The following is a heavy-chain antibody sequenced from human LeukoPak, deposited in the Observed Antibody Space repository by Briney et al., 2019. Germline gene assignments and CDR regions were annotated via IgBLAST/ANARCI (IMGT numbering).Heavy chain of an antibody. CDR2: ITGSGGST. V-gene: IGHV3-23*01. D-gene: IGHD6-6*01. J-gene: IGHJ6*03. CDR3: AKHRSSSSGYYMDV. CDR1: GFTFSNYG. Sequence: GGTLRLSCAASGFTFSNYGMSWVRQAPGKGLEWVSGITGSGGSTYYADSVKGRFTISRDNSKNTLYLQMNSLRAEDTAVYYCAKHRSSSSGYYMDVWGKGTTVTVSS.